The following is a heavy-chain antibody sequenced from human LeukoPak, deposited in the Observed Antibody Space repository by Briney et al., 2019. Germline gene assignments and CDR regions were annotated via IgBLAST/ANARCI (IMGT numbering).Heavy chain of an antibody. Sequence: GGSLRLSCAASGFTFSSYAMSWVRQAPGKGLEWVSAISGSGGSTYYADSVKGRFTISRDNAKNSLYLQMNSLRAEDTAVYYCARRSDNHGSGSYYNDPYYFDYWGQGTLVTVSS. V-gene: IGHV3-23*01. D-gene: IGHD3-10*01. CDR2: ISGSGGST. CDR1: GFTFSSYA. J-gene: IGHJ4*02. CDR3: ARRSDNHGSGSYYNDPYYFDY.